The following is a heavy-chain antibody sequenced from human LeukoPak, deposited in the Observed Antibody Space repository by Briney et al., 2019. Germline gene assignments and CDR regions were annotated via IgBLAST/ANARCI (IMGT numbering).Heavy chain of an antibody. CDR1: GFTFSSYW. D-gene: IGHD1-26*01. CDR3: ARDSRGYSGSYFDY. Sequence: PGGSLRLSCAASGFTFSSYWMSWVRQAPGKGLEWVANIKQDGSEKFYVDSVKGRFTISRDSAKNSLYLQMNSLRAEDTAVYYCARDSRGYSGSYFDYWGQGTLVTVSS. CDR2: IKQDGSEK. J-gene: IGHJ4*02. V-gene: IGHV3-7*01.